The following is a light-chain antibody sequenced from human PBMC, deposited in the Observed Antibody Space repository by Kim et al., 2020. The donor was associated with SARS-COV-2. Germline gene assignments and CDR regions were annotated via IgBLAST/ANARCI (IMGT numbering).Light chain of an antibody. CDR1: SSDVGGYNY. Sequence: GQSVTISCTGTSSDVGGYNYFSWYQQYPAKAPKLMIYEVSKRPSGVPDRFSGSKSGNTASLTVSGLQAEDEADYYCSSYAGSNNLVFGGGTQLTVL. CDR3: SSYAGSNNLV. V-gene: IGLV2-8*01. CDR2: EVS. J-gene: IGLJ2*01.